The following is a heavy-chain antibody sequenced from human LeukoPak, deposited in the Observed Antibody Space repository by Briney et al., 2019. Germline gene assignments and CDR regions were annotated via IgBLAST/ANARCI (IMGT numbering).Heavy chain of an antibody. Sequence: SETLSLTCTVSGGSISSSSYYWGWIRQPPGKGLDWIGSIYYSGSTYYNESLKSRVTISVDTSKNQFSLRLSSVTAADTAVYHCARHPSGSYRKYFDYWGQGTLVTVSS. J-gene: IGHJ4*02. CDR2: IYYSGST. V-gene: IGHV4-39*01. CDR3: ARHPSGSYRKYFDY. D-gene: IGHD1-26*01. CDR1: GGSISSSSYY.